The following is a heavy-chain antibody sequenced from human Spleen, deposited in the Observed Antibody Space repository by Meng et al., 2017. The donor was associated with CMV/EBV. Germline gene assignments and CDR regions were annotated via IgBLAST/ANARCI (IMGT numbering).Heavy chain of an antibody. Sequence: GESLKISCAASGFTFSSYAMHWVRQAPGKGLEWVAVISYDGSNKYYADSVKGRFTVSRDNSRNTLYLLMNSLRPEDTAVYYCAKDSPLFGSNTPYFDSWGQGTLVTVSS. D-gene: IGHD4-23*01. V-gene: IGHV3-30*04. CDR3: AKDSPLFGSNTPYFDS. CDR1: GFTFSSYA. CDR2: ISYDGSNK. J-gene: IGHJ4*02.